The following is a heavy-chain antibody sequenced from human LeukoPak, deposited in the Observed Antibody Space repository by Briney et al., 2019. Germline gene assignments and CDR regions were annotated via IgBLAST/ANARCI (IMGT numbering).Heavy chain of an antibody. J-gene: IGHJ6*02. CDR2: IYYSGST. V-gene: IGHV4-39*01. Sequence: SGYWMHWVRQAPGKGLEWIGSIYYSGSTYYNPSLKSRVTISVDTSKNQFSLKLSSVTAADTAVYYCARPATYYDFWSGYPLMDVWGQGTTVTVSS. D-gene: IGHD3-3*01. CDR1: SGYW. CDR3: ARPATYYDFWSGYPLMDV.